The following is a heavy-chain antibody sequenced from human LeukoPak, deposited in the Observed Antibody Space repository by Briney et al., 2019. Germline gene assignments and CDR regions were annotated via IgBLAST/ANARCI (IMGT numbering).Heavy chain of an antibody. V-gene: IGHV1-46*01. J-gene: IGHJ4*02. CDR1: GYTFTNYY. D-gene: IGHD1-1*01. Sequence: ASVTVSCKASGYTFTNYYIHWVRQAPGHGLEWLGISNPSGDSTNYAQKFQGRVTMTRDTSTSTVYMDLSSLRSEDTAVYYCARWTTTFLDYWGQGTLVTVSS. CDR2: SNPSGDST. CDR3: ARWTTTFLDY.